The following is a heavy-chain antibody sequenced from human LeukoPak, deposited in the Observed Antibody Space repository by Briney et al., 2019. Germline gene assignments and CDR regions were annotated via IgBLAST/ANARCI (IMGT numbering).Heavy chain of an antibody. V-gene: IGHV1-8*02. J-gene: IGHJ6*03. CDR2: MNPNSGNT. Sequence: ASVKVSCKASGYTFTSYDINWVRQATGQGLEWMGWMNPNSGNTGYAQKLQGRVTMTTDTSTSTAYMELRSLRSDDTAVYYCARVFAQYYYGSGSPYYMDVWGKGTTVTVSS. CDR3: ARVFAQYYYGSGSPYYMDV. CDR1: GYTFTSYD. D-gene: IGHD3-10*01.